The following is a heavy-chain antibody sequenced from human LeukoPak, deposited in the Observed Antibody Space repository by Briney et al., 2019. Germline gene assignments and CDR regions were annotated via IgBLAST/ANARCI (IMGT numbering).Heavy chain of an antibody. V-gene: IGHV1-18*01. D-gene: IGHD3-22*01. J-gene: IGHJ6*02. CDR1: GYTFTSYG. CDR2: ISAYNGNT. Sequence: ASVKVSCKASGYTFTSYGISWVRQAPGQGLEWMGWISAYNGNTNYAQKLQGRVTMTTDTSTSTAYMELRSLRSDDTAVYYCARATPYDSSGYYYLYYYGMDVWGQGTTVSVSS. CDR3: ARATPYDSSGYYYLYYYGMDV.